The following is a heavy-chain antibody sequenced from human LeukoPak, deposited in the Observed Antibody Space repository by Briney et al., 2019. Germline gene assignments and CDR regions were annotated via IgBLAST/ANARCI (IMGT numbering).Heavy chain of an antibody. CDR2: ISGSGAST. Sequence: GRSLRLSCAASGFTFSSYGMHWVRQAPGKGLEWVSVISGSGASTYYADSVKGRFTISRDNSNNTMYLQMNSLRAEDTAVYYCAKARGSEIAAATNYWGQGALVTVSS. CDR1: GFTFSSYG. CDR3: AKARGSEIAAATNY. J-gene: IGHJ4*02. D-gene: IGHD6-13*01. V-gene: IGHV3-23*01.